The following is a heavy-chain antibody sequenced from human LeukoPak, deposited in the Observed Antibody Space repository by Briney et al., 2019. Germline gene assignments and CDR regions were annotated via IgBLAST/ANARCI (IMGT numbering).Heavy chain of an antibody. D-gene: IGHD3-22*01. Sequence: GGSLRLSCAASGFTFSSCSMNWVRQAPGKGLEWVSSISSSSSYIYYADSVKGRFTISRDNAKNSLYLQMNSLRAEDTAVYYCARDRDYYDSSGYPDYWGQGTLVTVSS. J-gene: IGHJ4*02. CDR2: ISSSSSYI. CDR1: GFTFSSCS. V-gene: IGHV3-21*01. CDR3: ARDRDYYDSSGYPDY.